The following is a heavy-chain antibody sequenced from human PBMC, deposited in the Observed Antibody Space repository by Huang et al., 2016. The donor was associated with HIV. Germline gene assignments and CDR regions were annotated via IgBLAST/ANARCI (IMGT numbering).Heavy chain of an antibody. CDR2: SFPDDSDT. V-gene: IGHV5-51*01. J-gene: IGHJ4*02. D-gene: IGHD6-6*01. Sequence: VQLVQSGAEVKKPGESLKISCKGSGYSFSSYWIAWVRQMPGKGLECKGISFPDDSDTTYRASVEGQVTISADKSIGTAYLQWSSLKASDTAMYYCARRFSSSSGYFDYWGQGSLVTVSS. CDR1: GYSFSSYW. CDR3: ARRFSSSSGYFDY.